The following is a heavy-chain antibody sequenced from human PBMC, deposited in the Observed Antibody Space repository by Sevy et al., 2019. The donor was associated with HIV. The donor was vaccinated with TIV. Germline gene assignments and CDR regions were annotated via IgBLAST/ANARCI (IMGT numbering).Heavy chain of an antibody. CDR1: GFTFSGSA. J-gene: IGHJ3*02. Sequence: GGSLRLSCAASGFTFSGSAMHWVRQASGKGLEWVGRIRSKANSYATAYAASVKGRFTISRDDSKNTAYLQMNSLKTEETAVYYCTRRAAFRGGDCYYDAFDIWGQGTMVTVSS. CDR3: TRRAAFRGGDCYYDAFDI. CDR2: IRSKANSYAT. V-gene: IGHV3-73*01. D-gene: IGHD2-21*01.